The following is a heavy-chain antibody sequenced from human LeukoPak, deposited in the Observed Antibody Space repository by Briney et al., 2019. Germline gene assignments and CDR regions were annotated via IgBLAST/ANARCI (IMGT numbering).Heavy chain of an antibody. Sequence: SETLSLTCAVYGGSFSGYYWSWIRQPPGKGLEWIGEINHSGSTNYNPSLKSRVTISVDTSKNQFSLKLSSVTAADTAVYYCAGKRGYFDWLSWGQGTLVTVSS. V-gene: IGHV4-34*01. CDR1: GGSFSGYY. CDR3: AGKRGYFDWLS. CDR2: INHSGST. D-gene: IGHD3-9*01. J-gene: IGHJ5*02.